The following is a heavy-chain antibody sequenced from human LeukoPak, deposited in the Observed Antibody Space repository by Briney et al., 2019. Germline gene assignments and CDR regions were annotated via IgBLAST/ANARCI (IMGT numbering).Heavy chain of an antibody. CDR2: INPNSGGT. CDR1: GYTFTGYY. J-gene: IGHJ4*02. CDR3: ASFSEGPAVGGWYGGRVDY. D-gene: IGHD6-19*01. V-gene: IGHV1-2*02. Sequence: GASVKVSCKASGYTFTGYYMHWVRQAPGQGLEWMGWINPNSGGTNYAQKFQGRVTMTRDTSISTAYMELSRLRSDDTAVYYCASFSEGPAVGGWYGGRVDYWGQGTLVTVSS.